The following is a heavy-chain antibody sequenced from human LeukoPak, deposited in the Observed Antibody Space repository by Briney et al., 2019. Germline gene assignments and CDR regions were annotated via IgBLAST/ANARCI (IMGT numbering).Heavy chain of an antibody. J-gene: IGHJ4*02. V-gene: IGHV7-4-1*02. CDR2: INTNTGNP. Sequence: ASVKVSCKASGYTFTSYAMNWVRQAPGHGLEWMGWINTNTGNPTYAQGFTGRFVFSLDTSVSTAYLQISSLKAEDTAVYYCARVPPRYSSSQRDYWGQGTLVTVSS. CDR1: GYTFTSYA. CDR3: ARVPPRYSSSQRDY. D-gene: IGHD6-13*01.